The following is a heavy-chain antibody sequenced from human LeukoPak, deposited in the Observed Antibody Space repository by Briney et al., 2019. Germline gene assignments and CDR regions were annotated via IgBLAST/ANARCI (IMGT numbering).Heavy chain of an antibody. J-gene: IGHJ4*02. CDR2: ISSSGSTI. V-gene: IGHV3-11*01. Sequence: GGSLRLSCAASGFTFSDYYMSWIRQAPGKGLEWVSYISSSGSTIYYADSVKGRFTISRDNSKNTLYLQMNSLRAEDTAVYYCAKRRESSGNFLPFDNWGQGTLVTVSS. D-gene: IGHD3-10*01. CDR3: AKRRESSGNFLPFDN. CDR1: GFTFSDYY.